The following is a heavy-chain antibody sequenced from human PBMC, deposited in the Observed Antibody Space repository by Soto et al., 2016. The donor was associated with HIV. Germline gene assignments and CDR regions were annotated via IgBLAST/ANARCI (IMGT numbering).Heavy chain of an antibody. D-gene: IGHD3-10*01. J-gene: IGHJ6*02. CDR3: ARDRGYYYGSGSSKAVYYYGIDV. CDR1: GFTFDDYG. CDR2: INWNGGST. Sequence: EVQLVESGGGVVRPGGSLRLSCAASGFTFDDYGMSWVRQAPGKGLEWVSGINWNGGSTTYADSVKGRFTISRDNAENFLYLQMNSLRAEDTALYYCARDRGYYYGSGSSKAVYYYGIDVWGQGTTVTVSS. V-gene: IGHV3-20*04.